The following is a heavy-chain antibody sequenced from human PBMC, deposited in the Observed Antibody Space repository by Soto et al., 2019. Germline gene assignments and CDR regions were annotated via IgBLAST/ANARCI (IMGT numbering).Heavy chain of an antibody. Sequence: GASVKVSCKASGGTFSSYAISWVRHAPGQGLEWMGGIIPIFGTANYAQKFQGRVTITADESTSTAYMELSSLRSEDTAVYYCARSRGSSHYYFDYWGQGTLVTVSS. D-gene: IGHD6-6*01. CDR3: ARSRGSSHYYFDY. V-gene: IGHV1-69*13. J-gene: IGHJ4*02. CDR2: IIPIFGTA. CDR1: GGTFSSYA.